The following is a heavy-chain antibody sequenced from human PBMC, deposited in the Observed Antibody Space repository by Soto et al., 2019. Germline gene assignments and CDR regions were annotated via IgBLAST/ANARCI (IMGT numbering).Heavy chain of an antibody. CDR2: IHYSGTT. Sequence: PSETLSLTCTVSGDAITAGGHYLAWIRQHPEKGLEWLGYIHYSGTTDYNPSLKSRLTVSVDTSKNQFSLSLSSVTAADTAIYYCAALTAIHWNFSIWGRGTLVTFSS. CDR1: GDAITAGGHY. D-gene: IGHD2-21*02. V-gene: IGHV4-31*03. CDR3: AALTAIHWNFSI. J-gene: IGHJ2*01.